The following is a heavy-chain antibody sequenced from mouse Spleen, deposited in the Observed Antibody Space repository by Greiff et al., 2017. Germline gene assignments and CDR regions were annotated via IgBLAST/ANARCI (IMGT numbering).Heavy chain of an antibody. V-gene: IGHV1-5*01. CDR3: TRDYYGSSYHWFAY. CDR2: IYPGNSDT. CDR1: GYTFTSYW. Sequence: EVKLVESGTVLARPGASVKMSCKASGYTFTSYWMHWVKQRPGQGLEWIGAIYPGNSDTSYNQKFKGKAKLTAVTSTSTAYMELSSLTNEDSAVYYCTRDYYGSSYHWFAYWGQGTLVTVSA. D-gene: IGHD1-1*01. J-gene: IGHJ3*01.